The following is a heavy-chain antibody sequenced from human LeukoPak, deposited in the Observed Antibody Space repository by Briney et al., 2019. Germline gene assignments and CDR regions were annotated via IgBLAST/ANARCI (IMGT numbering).Heavy chain of an antibody. D-gene: IGHD3-10*01. J-gene: IGHJ4*02. CDR1: GFTFSSYA. Sequence: GGSLRLSCAASGFTFSSYAMSWVRQAPGKGLEWVSAITGSRGSTYYADSVKGRFTISRDNSKNTLYLQMNSLRAEDTAVYYCAKDPSYSTMVRGVISFDYWGQGTQVTVSS. V-gene: IGHV3-23*01. CDR2: ITGSRGST. CDR3: AKDPSYSTMVRGVISFDY.